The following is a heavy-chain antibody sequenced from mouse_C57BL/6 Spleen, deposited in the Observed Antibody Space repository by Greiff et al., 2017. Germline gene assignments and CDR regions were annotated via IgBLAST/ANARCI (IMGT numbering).Heavy chain of an antibody. CDR2: IYPGDGDT. CDR3: ARNPYYGSSYGYFDV. J-gene: IGHJ1*03. D-gene: IGHD1-1*01. V-gene: IGHV1-80*01. CDR1: GYAFSSYW. Sequence: QVQLQQSGAELVKPGASVKISCKASGYAFSSYWMNWVKQRPGKGLEWIGQIYPGDGDTNYNGKFKGKATLTADKSSSTAYMQRSSLTSEDSAVYFCARNPYYGSSYGYFDVWGTGTTVTVSS.